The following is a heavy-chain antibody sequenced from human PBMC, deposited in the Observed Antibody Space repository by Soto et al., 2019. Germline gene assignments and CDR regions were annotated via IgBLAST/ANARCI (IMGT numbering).Heavy chain of an antibody. J-gene: IGHJ5*02. CDR1: GGSIISSDYY. D-gene: IGHD6-19*01. Sequence: PSETLSLTCTVSGGSIISSDYYWGWVRQPPGKGLEWIGSVFYLGSTYYNPSLKSQVTMSVDTSKNQFSLKLTSATAADTAIYYCARHSIAVRKNNWLDPWGQGTPVTVSS. CDR2: VFYLGST. V-gene: IGHV4-39*01. CDR3: ARHSIAVRKNNWLDP.